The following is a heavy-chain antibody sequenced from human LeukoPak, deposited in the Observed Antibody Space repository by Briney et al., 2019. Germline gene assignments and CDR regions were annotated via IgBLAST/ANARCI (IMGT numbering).Heavy chain of an antibody. D-gene: IGHD2-21*02. CDR3: ARDSGDGDYTPDMDV. V-gene: IGHV3-53*01. Sequence: SGGSLRLSCAASGFTVSNNYMNWVRQAPGKGLEWVSVLYRDGSTYYSDSVKGRFTISRDNSKNTLYLQMNSLRAGDTAVYYCARDSGDGDYTPDMDVWGKGTTVTVSS. J-gene: IGHJ6*03. CDR2: LYRDGST. CDR1: GFTVSNNY.